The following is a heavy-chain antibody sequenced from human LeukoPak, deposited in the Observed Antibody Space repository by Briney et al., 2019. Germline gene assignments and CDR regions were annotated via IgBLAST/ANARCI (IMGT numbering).Heavy chain of an antibody. CDR2: IYYSGST. D-gene: IGHD3-10*01. Sequence: SETLSLTCTVSGGSISSSSYYWGWIRQPPGKGLEWIVSIYYSGSTYYNPSLKSRVTISVDTSKNQFSLKLSSVTAADTAVYYCARLYGSGSYYLGYYYYTDVWGKGTTVTVSS. V-gene: IGHV4-39*01. CDR3: ARLYGSGSYYLGYYYYTDV. CDR1: GGSISSSSYY. J-gene: IGHJ6*03.